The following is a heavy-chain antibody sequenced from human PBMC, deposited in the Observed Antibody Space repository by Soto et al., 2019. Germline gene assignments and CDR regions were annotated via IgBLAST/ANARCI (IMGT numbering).Heavy chain of an antibody. CDR3: ASQSSWYHFDY. CDR1: GFTFSSYA. J-gene: IGHJ4*02. CDR2: ISYDGSNK. D-gene: IGHD6-19*01. V-gene: IGHV3-30-3*01. Sequence: QVQLVESGGGVVQPGRSLRLSCAASGFTFSSYAMHWVRQAPGKGLEWVAVISYDGSNKYYADSVKGRFTISRDNSKNTLYLQMNSLRAEDTAVYYCASQSSWYHFDYWGQGTLVTVSS.